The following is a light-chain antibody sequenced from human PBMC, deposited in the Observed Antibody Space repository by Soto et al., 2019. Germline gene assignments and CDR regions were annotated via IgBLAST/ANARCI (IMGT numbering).Light chain of an antibody. CDR3: QQRDNWPWT. CDR2: DVS. V-gene: IGKV3-11*01. Sequence: EIVMTQSPATLSVSPGERATLSCRASQSVRSNLAWYQHKPGQAPRLVIYDVSNRATGIPGRFSGSGFGTDFTLTISNVEPEDFAVYYCQQRDNWPWTFGQGAKVEIK. J-gene: IGKJ1*01. CDR1: QSVRSN.